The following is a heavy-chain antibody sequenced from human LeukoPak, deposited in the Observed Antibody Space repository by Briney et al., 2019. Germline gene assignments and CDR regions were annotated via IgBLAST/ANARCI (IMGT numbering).Heavy chain of an antibody. CDR2: IIPILGIA. J-gene: IGHJ4*02. CDR1: GYTFTGYY. Sequence: AASVKVSCKASGYTFTGYYMHWVRQAPGQGLEWMGRIIPILGIANYAQKFQGRVTITADKSTSTAYMELSSLRSEDTAVYYCARGLADTATYYFDYWGQGTLVTVSS. V-gene: IGHV1-69*04. D-gene: IGHD5-18*01. CDR3: ARGLADTATYYFDY.